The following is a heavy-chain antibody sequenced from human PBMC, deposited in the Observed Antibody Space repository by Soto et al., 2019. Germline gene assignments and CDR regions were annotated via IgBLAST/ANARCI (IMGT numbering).Heavy chain of an antibody. CDR2: ISYDGSNK. CDR3: AKEMAVAGTAFDY. CDR1: GFTFSSYG. V-gene: IGHV3-30*18. J-gene: IGHJ4*02. D-gene: IGHD6-19*01. Sequence: GGSLRLSCAASGFTFSSYGMHWVRQAPGKGLEWVAVISYDGSNKYYADSVKGLFTISRDNSKNTLYLQMNSLRAEDTAVYYCAKEMAVAGTAFDYWGQGTLVTVSS.